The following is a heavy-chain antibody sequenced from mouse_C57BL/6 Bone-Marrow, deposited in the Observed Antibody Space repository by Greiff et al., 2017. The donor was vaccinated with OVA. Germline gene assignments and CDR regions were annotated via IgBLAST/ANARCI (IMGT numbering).Heavy chain of an antibody. J-gene: IGHJ4*01. CDR1: GYTFTSYW. V-gene: IGHV1-55*01. CDR2: IYPGSGRT. D-gene: IGHD1-1*01. Sequence: VQLQQSGAELVKPGASVKMSCKASGYTFTSYWITWVKPRPGQGLEWIGDIYPGSGRTNYNEKFKSKATLTVDTSSSTAYMQLSSLTSEDSAVYYCARSGITTVEGDFAMDYWGQGTSVTVSS. CDR3: ARSGITTVEGDFAMDY.